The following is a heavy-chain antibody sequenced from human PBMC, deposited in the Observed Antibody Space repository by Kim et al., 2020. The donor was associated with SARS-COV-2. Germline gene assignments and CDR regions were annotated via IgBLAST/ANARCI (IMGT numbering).Heavy chain of an antibody. J-gene: IGHJ4*02. D-gene: IGHD4-17*01. V-gene: IGHV3-23*01. CDR1: GFTFSSSA. CDR3: AKEKGGTTGDVFDY. CDR2: ISGSGGAT. Sequence: GGSLRLSCAASGFTFSSSAMTWVRQAPGKGLEWVSVISGSGGATYYADSVKGRFTISRDNSNNTLYLQMNSLRAEDTAVYYCAKEKGGTTGDVFDYWGQGTLVTVSS.